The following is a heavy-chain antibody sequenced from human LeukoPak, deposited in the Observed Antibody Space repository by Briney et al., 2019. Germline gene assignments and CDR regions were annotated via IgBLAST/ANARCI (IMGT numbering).Heavy chain of an antibody. J-gene: IGHJ4*02. CDR2: IIPIFGTA. CDR3: AIRNLRYFDWADY. D-gene: IGHD3-9*01. CDR1: GGTFSSYA. Sequence: SVKVSCKASGGTFSSYAISWVRQAPGQGLEWMGGIIPIFGTANYAQKFQGRVTITADESTSTAYMELSSLRSEDTAVYYCAIRNLRYFDWADYWGQGTLVTVSS. V-gene: IGHV1-69*13.